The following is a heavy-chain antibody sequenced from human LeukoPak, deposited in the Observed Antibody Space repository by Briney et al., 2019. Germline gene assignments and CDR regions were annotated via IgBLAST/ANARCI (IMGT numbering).Heavy chain of an antibody. CDR2: IYPGDSDT. CDR1: GYSFTSYW. CDR3: ARLTIGWFDP. V-gene: IGHV5-51*01. D-gene: IGHD3-10*01. Sequence: GESLKISCKASGYSFTSYWIGWVRQMPGKGLEWMGFIYPGDSDTRYSPSFQGHVTISTDKSISTAYLQWSSLKASDTAMYYCARLTIGWFDPWGQGTLVTVSS. J-gene: IGHJ5*02.